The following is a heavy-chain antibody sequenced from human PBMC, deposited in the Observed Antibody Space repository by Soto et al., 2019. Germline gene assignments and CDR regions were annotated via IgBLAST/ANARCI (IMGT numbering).Heavy chain of an antibody. Sequence: EVQLVESGGGLVQPGGSLRLSCAASGFTFSSYSMNWVRQAPGKGLEWVSYISSSSSTIYYADSVKGRFTITRDNAKNSLYLQMNSLRAEDTAVYYCARAGSLTWLYRSGTLGFDYWGQGTLVTVSS. CDR3: ARAGSLTWLYRSGTLGFDY. D-gene: IGHD1-7*01. V-gene: IGHV3-48*01. J-gene: IGHJ4*02. CDR2: ISSSSSTI. CDR1: GFTFSSYS.